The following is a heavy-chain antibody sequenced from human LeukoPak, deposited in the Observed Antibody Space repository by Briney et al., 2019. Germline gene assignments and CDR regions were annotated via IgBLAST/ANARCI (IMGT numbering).Heavy chain of an antibody. CDR2: INPSGGST. D-gene: IGHD5-18*01. J-gene: IGHJ6*02. Sequence: ASVKVSCKASGYTFTNYYMHWVRQAPGQGLEWMGIINPSGGSTSYAQKFQGRVTITRDTSASTAYMELSSLRSKDTAVYYCARGYSYGSYYYYGMDVWGQGTTVTVSS. V-gene: IGHV1-46*01. CDR1: GYTFTNYY. CDR3: ARGYSYGSYYYYGMDV.